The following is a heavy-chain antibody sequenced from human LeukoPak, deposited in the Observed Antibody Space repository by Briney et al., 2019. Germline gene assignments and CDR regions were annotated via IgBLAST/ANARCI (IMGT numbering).Heavy chain of an antibody. Sequence: PGGSLRLSCAASGFTFDDYAMHWVRQAPGKGLEWVSGISWNSGSIGYADSVKGRFTISRDNAKNSLYLQMNSLRAEDTALYYCARETYYDILTGYYNPSGSDYWGQGTLVTVSS. CDR2: ISWNSGSI. J-gene: IGHJ4*02. V-gene: IGHV3-9*01. CDR3: ARETYYDILTGYYNPSGSDY. D-gene: IGHD3-9*01. CDR1: GFTFDDYA.